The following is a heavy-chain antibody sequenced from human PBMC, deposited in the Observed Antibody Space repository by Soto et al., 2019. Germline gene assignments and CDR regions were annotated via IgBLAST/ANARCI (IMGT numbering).Heavy chain of an antibody. V-gene: IGHV3-23*01. CDR3: ARDLYDSSGYYCPFDY. J-gene: IGHJ4*02. CDR2: ISGGGFST. Sequence: PGGSLRLSCAASGFTFSNYAMSWVRQAPGKGLEWVSAISGGGFSTYYADSVKGRFTISRDNSRNTLYLQMNSLRAEDTAVYYCARDLYDSSGYYCPFDYWGQGTLVTVSS. D-gene: IGHD3-22*01. CDR1: GFTFSNYA.